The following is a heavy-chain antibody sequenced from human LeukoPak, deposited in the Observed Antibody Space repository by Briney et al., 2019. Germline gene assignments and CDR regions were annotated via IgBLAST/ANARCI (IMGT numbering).Heavy chain of an antibody. J-gene: IGHJ4*02. Sequence: GGSLRLSCAASGFTVSSNYINWVRQAPGKGLEWVSVLYSGGDTYYADSVKGRFTVSRDNSKNTLYLQMNSLGAEDTAVYYCARGDQYYFDYWGQGTLVTVSS. D-gene: IGHD2-2*01. CDR3: ARGDQYYFDY. CDR2: LYSGGDT. V-gene: IGHV3-53*01. CDR1: GFTVSSNY.